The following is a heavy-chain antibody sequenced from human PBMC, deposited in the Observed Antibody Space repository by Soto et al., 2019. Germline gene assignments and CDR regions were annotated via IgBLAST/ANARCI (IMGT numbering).Heavy chain of an antibody. CDR1: GFTFTHAW. D-gene: IGHD3-22*01. V-gene: IGHV3-15*07. CDR2: IKSKTDGGTT. Sequence: WGSLRLSCAASGFTFTHAWINWVRQAPGKGLEWVGRIKSKTDGGTTDYAEPVKGRFAISRDDSNNMVYLQMNSLKIEDTAVYYCTTDSYSTIIIVRFDYWGHGTLVTVSS. CDR3: TTDSYSTIIIVRFDY. J-gene: IGHJ4*01.